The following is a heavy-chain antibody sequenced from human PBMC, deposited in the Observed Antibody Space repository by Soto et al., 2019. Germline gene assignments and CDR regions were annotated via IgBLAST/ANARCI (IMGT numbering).Heavy chain of an antibody. CDR2: ISAYNGNT. CDR1: GYTFTSYG. J-gene: IGHJ5*02. V-gene: IGHV1-18*01. CDR3: ARVKGSGYHNWFDP. Sequence: ASVKVSCKASGYTFTSYGISWVRQAPGQGLERMGWISAYNGNTNYAQKLQGRVTMTTDTSTSTAYMELRRLRSDDTSVYYCARVKGSGYHNWFDPWGQGALVTVSS. D-gene: IGHD3-22*01.